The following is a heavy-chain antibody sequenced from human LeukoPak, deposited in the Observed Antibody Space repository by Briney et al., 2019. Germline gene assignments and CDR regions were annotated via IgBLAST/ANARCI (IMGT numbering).Heavy chain of an antibody. CDR3: ARGRRSRVAATTGYYYYMDV. V-gene: IGHV1-8*01. J-gene: IGHJ6*03. Sequence: ASVKVSCKASGYTFTSYDINSVRQATGQGLEWMGWMNPNSGNTGYAQKFQGRVTMTRNTSISTAYMELSSLRSEDTAVYYCARGRRSRVAATTGYYYYMDVWGKGTTVTVSS. CDR2: MNPNSGNT. CDR1: GYTFTSYD. D-gene: IGHD2-15*01.